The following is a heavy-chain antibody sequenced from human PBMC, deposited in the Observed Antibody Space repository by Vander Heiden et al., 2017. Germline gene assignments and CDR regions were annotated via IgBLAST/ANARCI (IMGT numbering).Heavy chain of an antibody. CDR2: ISGSGGST. Sequence: GGSLRLSCAASGFTLSSYAMSWVRQAPGKGLEWVSAISGSGGSTYYADSVKGRFTISRDNSKNTLYLQMNSLRAEDTAVYYCAKWEVVMDAFDIWGQGTMVTVSS. CDR3: AKWEVVMDAFDI. CDR1: GFTLSSYA. V-gene: IGHV3-23*01. J-gene: IGHJ3*02. D-gene: IGHD3-22*01.